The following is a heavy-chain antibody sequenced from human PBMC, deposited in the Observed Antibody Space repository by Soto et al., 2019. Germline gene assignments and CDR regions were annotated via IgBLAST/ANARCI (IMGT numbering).Heavy chain of an antibody. CDR2: ISYDGSNK. CDR1: GFTFSNYG. Sequence: QVQLVESGGGVVQPGRSLRLSCAASGFTFSNYGMNWVRQAPGKGLKWVAVISYDGSNKYYADSVKGRFTISRDNSKNALYLQMNSLRAEDTAVYYCARGRDYLGGDFDYWGQGTLVTVSS. D-gene: IGHD3-16*01. V-gene: IGHV3-30-3*01. CDR3: ARGRDYLGGDFDY. J-gene: IGHJ4*02.